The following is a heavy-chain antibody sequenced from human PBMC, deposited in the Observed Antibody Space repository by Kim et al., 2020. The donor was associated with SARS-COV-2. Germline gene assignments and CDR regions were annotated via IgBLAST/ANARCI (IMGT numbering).Heavy chain of an antibody. CDR1: GFTFSSYA. Sequence: GGSLRLSCAASGFTFSSYAMHWVRQAPGKGLEWVAVISYDGSNKYYAYSVKGRFTISRDNSKNTLYLQMNSLRAEDTAVYYCARAVVVGIVGATDADAF. CDR2: ISYDGSNK. J-gene: IGHJ3*01. D-gene: IGHD1-26*01. V-gene: IGHV3-30-3*01. CDR3: ARAVVVGIVGATDADAF.